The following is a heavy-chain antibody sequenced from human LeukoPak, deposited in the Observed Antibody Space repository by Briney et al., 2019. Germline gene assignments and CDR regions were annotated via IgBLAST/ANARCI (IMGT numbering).Heavy chain of an antibody. CDR2: INPNSGGT. CDR1: GYTFTGYY. V-gene: IGHV1-2*01. J-gene: IGHJ4*02. D-gene: IGHD2-2*01. Sequence: ASVKVSCKASGYTFTGYYMHRVRQAPGQGLEWMGWINPNSGGTNYAQKFQGRVTSTRDTSISTAYMELSRLRSDDTAVYYCARPYCSSTSCSHIDYWGQGTLVTVSS. CDR3: ARPYCSSTSCSHIDY.